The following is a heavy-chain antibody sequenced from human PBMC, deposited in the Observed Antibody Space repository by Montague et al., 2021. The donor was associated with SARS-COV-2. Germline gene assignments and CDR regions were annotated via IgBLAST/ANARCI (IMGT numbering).Heavy chain of an antibody. CDR1: GDSVSRNTAF. Sequence: CAISGDSVSRNTAFWHWVRQSPSRRLEFLGRTYYRSKWQNDYAVSVRGRITINPDTSKNQFSLHLNSVTPEDTAVYYCSRGTLRFGMDVWGQGTTVTVSS. CDR2: TYYRSKWQN. D-gene: IGHD4-17*01. CDR3: SRGTLRFGMDV. V-gene: IGHV6-1*01. J-gene: IGHJ6*02.